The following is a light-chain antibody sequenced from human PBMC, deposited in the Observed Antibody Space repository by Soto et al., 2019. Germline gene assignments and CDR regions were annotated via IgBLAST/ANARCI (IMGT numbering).Light chain of an antibody. CDR2: ATS. J-gene: IGKJ1*01. V-gene: IGKV1-39*01. CDR1: KSVRSY. CDR3: QQSYSTPWT. Sequence: DIPMTQTPSSLSASVSERVTITCRASKSVRSYLNWYQQKPGKAPKLLIFATSSLQSGTPSKYSVSGSGTDSALTISTLQPEDLATYYCQQSYSTPWTSGQGTIVDIK.